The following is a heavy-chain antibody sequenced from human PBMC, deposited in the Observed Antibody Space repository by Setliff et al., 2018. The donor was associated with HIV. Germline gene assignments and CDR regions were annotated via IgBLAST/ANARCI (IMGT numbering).Heavy chain of an antibody. V-gene: IGHV1-3*01. J-gene: IGHJ3*02. CDR1: GYSFTSYT. Sequence: ASVKVSCKASGYSFTSYTIHWVRQAPGQRLEWMGWINAGNGNTKYSQKFRGRVTFTRDTSASTAYMDLSGLGFEDTAVYYCARLSSAAMWGGGAFDIWGQGTMVTVSS. CDR2: INAGNGNT. D-gene: IGHD2-2*01. CDR3: ARLSSAAMWGGGAFDI.